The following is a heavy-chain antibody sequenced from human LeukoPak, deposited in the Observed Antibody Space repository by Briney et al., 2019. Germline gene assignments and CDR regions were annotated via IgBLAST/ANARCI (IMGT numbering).Heavy chain of an antibody. CDR2: MAYNGST. CDR1: GGSIRSYY. V-gene: IGHV4-59*01. Sequence: AETLSLTCTVSGGSIRSYYWSWSRQPPGKGLEWIGYMAYNGSTNYYPSLKSRGTISVDTSKKQFSLKLSSVNAADTAVYSRARGIRENWFDPWGQGTLVTVSS. J-gene: IGHJ5*02. CDR3: ARGIRENWFDP.